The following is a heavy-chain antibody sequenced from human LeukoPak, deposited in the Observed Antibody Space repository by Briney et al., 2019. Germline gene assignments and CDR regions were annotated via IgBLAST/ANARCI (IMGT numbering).Heavy chain of an antibody. Sequence: ASVKVSCEASGYTFTSYVIHWVRQAPGEGLEWMGIINPTGGSTRYAQKFQGRVTMTRDTSTSTVYMELSSLRSEDTAVYYCVRGRVTATDGFDIWGQGTTVIVSS. CDR2: INPTGGST. D-gene: IGHD2-21*02. CDR3: VRGRVTATDGFDI. J-gene: IGHJ3*02. CDR1: GYTFTSYV. V-gene: IGHV1-46*01.